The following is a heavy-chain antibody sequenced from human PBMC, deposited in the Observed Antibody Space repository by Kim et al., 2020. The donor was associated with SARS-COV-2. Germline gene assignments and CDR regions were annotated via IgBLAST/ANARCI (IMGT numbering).Heavy chain of an antibody. Sequence: SETLSLTCAVYGGSFSGYYWSWIRQPPGKGLEWIGKINHSGSTNYNPSLKSRVTISVDTSKNQFSLKLSSVTAADTAVYYCARGRQDGVAVAGDFDYWGQGTLVTVSS. V-gene: IGHV4-34*01. CDR3: ARGRQDGVAVAGDFDY. CDR1: GGSFSGYY. CDR2: INHSGST. D-gene: IGHD6-19*01. J-gene: IGHJ4*02.